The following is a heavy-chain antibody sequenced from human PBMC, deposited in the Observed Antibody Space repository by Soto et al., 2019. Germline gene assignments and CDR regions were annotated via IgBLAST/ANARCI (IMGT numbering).Heavy chain of an antibody. V-gene: IGHV1-2*04. CDR3: ARDLKHQDSGSYSGDAFDI. CDR1: GYTFTGYY. J-gene: IGHJ3*02. CDR2: INPNSGGT. Sequence: ASVKVSCKASGYTFTGYYMHWVRQAPGQGLEWMGWINPNSGGTNYAQKFQGWVTMTRDTSISTAYMELSRLRSDDTAVYYCARDLKHQDSGSYSGDAFDIWGQGTMVTVSS. D-gene: IGHD1-26*01.